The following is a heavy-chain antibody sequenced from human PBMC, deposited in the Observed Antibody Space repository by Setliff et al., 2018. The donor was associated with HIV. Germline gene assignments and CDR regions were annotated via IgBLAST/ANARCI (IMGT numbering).Heavy chain of an antibody. CDR1: GGSISSGSYY. V-gene: IGHV4-61*09. J-gene: IGHJ4*02. Sequence: SETLSLTCTVSGGSISSGSYYWSWTRQPAGKGLEWIGHIYTSGSTNYNPSLKSRVTISMDTSRNQFSLKLTSMTAADTAVYYCAREPDYWGQGTLVTVSS. CDR2: IYTSGST. CDR3: AREPDY.